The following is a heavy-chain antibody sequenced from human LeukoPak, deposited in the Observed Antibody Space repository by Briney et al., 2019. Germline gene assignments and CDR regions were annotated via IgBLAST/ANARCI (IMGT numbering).Heavy chain of an antibody. V-gene: IGHV5-51*01. D-gene: IGHD3-22*01. Sequence: AESLKISCKGSEYRFTNYWIGWVRQMPGKGLEWMGIINPGDSDARYSPSFQGQVTISADKSISTAYLQWSSLKASDTAMYYCARRKYYYDSSGYHNWFDPWGQGTLVTVSS. CDR1: EYRFTNYW. CDR2: INPGDSDA. CDR3: ARRKYYYDSSGYHNWFDP. J-gene: IGHJ5*02.